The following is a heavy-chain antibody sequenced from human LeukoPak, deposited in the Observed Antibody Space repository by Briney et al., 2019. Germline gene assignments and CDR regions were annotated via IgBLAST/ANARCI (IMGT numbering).Heavy chain of an antibody. CDR1: GYTFTSYG. V-gene: IGHV1-18*01. Sequence: ASMKVSCKASGYTFTSYGISWVRQAPGQGLEWMGWISAYNGNTSYAQKFQGRVTMTRDTSTSTVYMELSSLRSEDTAVYYCARGPSLKGAPDYWGQGTLVTVSS. D-gene: IGHD4/OR15-4a*01. J-gene: IGHJ4*02. CDR3: ARGPSLKGAPDY. CDR2: ISAYNGNT.